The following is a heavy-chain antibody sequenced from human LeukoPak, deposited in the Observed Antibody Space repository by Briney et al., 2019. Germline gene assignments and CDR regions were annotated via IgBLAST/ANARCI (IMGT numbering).Heavy chain of an antibody. J-gene: IGHJ4*02. CDR2: INQDGSEK. CDR1: GFTFSSYS. Sequence: GGSLRLSCAASGFTFSSYSMNWVRQAPGKGLEWVANINQDGSEKYYVDSVKGRFTISRDNAKNSLYLQMDSLRAEDTAVYYCATVTRGWGQGTLVTVSS. V-gene: IGHV3-7*05. CDR3: ATVTRG.